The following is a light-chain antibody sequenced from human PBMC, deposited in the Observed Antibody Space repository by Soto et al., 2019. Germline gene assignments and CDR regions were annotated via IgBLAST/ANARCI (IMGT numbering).Light chain of an antibody. J-gene: IGKJ1*01. CDR2: GAS. Sequence: TVLTQSPGTLSLSPGERATLSCRASQSVSSSYLAWYQQKPGQAPRLLIYGASSRATGIPDRFSGSGSGTDFTLTISRLEPEDFAVYYCQQYGSSPGWTFGQGTKVDIK. V-gene: IGKV3-20*01. CDR3: QQYGSSPGWT. CDR1: QSVSSSY.